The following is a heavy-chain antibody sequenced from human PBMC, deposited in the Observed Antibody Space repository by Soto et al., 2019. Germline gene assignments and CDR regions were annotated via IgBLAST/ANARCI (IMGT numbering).Heavy chain of an antibody. J-gene: IGHJ3*01. CDR3: ARLVDYDFWSGYFPF. Sequence: GESLKISCKGSGYTFTNYWIGWVLQMPWKGLEWMGIIFPGDSDTRYSRSFQGQVTFSADRSSSTAYLQWSSLKASDTAMYYCARLVDYDFWSGYFPFWGQGTMVTVSS. CDR2: IFPGDSDT. D-gene: IGHD3-3*01. V-gene: IGHV5-51*01. CDR1: GYTFTNYW.